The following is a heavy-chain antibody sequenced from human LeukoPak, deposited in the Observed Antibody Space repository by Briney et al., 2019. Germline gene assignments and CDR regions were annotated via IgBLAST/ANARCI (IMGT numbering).Heavy chain of an antibody. CDR1: GYTFTGHY. CDR3: ARDRGRDGYNYLDY. Sequence: ASVKVSCKASGYTFTGHYMHWVRQAPGQGLEWMGRINPNSGGTNYAQKFQGRVTITADESTSTAYMELSSLRSEDTAVYYCARDRGRDGYNYLDYWGQGTLVTVSS. D-gene: IGHD5-24*01. V-gene: IGHV1-2*06. J-gene: IGHJ4*02. CDR2: INPNSGGT.